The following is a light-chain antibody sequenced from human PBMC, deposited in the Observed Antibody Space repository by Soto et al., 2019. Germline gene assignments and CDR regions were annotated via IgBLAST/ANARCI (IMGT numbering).Light chain of an antibody. V-gene: IGKV1-17*01. J-gene: IGKJ2*01. CDR1: QDVRSA. CDR2: AAS. CDR3: LQHDSFPYT. Sequence: DIQMTQSPSSLSASVGHTVTITCRASQDVRSALCWYQHKPGKAPKRLIYAASRLQGGVPSRFSGSGSGTEFTLTIGSLQPEDSATYYCLQHDSFPYTFGQGTRLEI.